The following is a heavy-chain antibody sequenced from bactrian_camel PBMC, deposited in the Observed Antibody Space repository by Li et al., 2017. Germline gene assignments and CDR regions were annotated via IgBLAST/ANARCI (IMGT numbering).Heavy chain of an antibody. V-gene: IGHV3-2*01. J-gene: IGHJ6*01. D-gene: IGHD6*01. CDR2: IYSDGRNT. CDR1: GFTFSSYY. Sequence: SLRLSCAASGFTFSSYYMSWVRQAPGKGLEWVSTIYSDGRNTYYADSVKGRFTISRDDAKNTVYLQMNSLKSEDTALYYCATRYGGRGTSDLGYWGQGTQVTVS. CDR3: ATRYGGRGTSDLGY.